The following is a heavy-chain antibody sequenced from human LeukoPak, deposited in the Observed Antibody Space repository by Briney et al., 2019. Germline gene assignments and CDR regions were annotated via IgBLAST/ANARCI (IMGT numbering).Heavy chain of an antibody. CDR1: GGSFGSYY. Sequence: SQTLSLTCAVQGGSFGSYYWTWIRQPPGNGLEWLAEVNRSGSTDYNASLKSRVTISVDTSNNQFSLKVNSVTAADTAVDYCARGTPYYYSYFMDVWAKGTTVTVSS. CDR2: VNRSGST. CDR3: ARGTPYYYSYFMDV. J-gene: IGHJ6*03. V-gene: IGHV4-34*01.